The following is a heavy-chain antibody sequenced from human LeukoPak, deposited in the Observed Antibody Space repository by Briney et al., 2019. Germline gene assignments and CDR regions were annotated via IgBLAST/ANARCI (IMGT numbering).Heavy chain of an antibody. V-gene: IGHV3-23*01. CDR3: ARIPIVGATYFDY. CDR2: ISGSGGST. J-gene: IGHJ4*02. CDR1: GFTFSTYA. Sequence: PGGSLRLSCAASGFTFSTYAMSWVRQAPGKGLEWVSAISGSGGSTYYADSVKGRFTISRDNSKNTLYLQMNSLRAEDTAVYYCARIPIVGATYFDYWGQGTLVTVSS. D-gene: IGHD1-26*01.